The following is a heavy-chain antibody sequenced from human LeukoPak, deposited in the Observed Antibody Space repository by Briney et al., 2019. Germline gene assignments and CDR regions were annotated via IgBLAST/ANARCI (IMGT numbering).Heavy chain of an antibody. V-gene: IGHV3-48*03. CDR1: GFTFSSYE. Sequence: PGGSLRLFCAASGFTFSSYEMNWVRQAPGKGLEWVSYISSSGSTIYYADSVKGRFTISRDNAKNSLYLQMNSLRAEDTAVYYCARGRCSGGSCQWGGDAFDIWGQGTMVTVSS. CDR3: ARGRCSGGSCQWGGDAFDI. J-gene: IGHJ3*02. D-gene: IGHD2-15*01. CDR2: ISSSGSTI.